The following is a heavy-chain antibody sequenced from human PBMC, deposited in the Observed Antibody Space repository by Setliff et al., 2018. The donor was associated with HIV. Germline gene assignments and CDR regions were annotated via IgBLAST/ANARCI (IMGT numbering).Heavy chain of an antibody. CDR3: ARGYNHPDYYYYYYMDV. CDR2: THISGIT. D-gene: IGHD1-20*01. Sequence: SETLSLTCTVSGASISTYYWSWIRQPPGKGLEWIGYTHISGITNYNPSLKSRLTISVDTSKTQFSLKLNSVTAADTAVYYCARGYNHPDYYYYYYMDVWGKGTTVTVSS. J-gene: IGHJ6*03. V-gene: IGHV4-4*08. CDR1: GASISTYY.